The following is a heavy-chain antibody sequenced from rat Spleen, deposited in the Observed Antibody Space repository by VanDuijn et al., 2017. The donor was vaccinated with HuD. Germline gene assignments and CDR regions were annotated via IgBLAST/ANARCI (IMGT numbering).Heavy chain of an antibody. J-gene: IGHJ2*01. CDR2: ISYDGDYT. D-gene: IGHD1-6*01. CDR3: ARRMYTTAEDY. V-gene: IGHV5-20*01. Sequence: EVQLVESGGGSVQPGRSLKLSCAASGFSFSDYHMTWVRQAPTKGLEWVASISYDGDYTYYRDSVKGRFTISRDNAKSTLYLQMDSLRSEDTATYYCARRMYTTAEDYWGQGVMVTVSS. CDR1: GFSFSDYH.